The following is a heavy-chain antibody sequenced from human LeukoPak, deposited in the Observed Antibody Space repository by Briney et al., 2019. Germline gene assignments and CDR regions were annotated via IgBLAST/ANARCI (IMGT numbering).Heavy chain of an antibody. D-gene: IGHD1-20*01. CDR3: ARDFGNWNFDY. CDR2: ISGSGSTV. Sequence: GGSLRLSCAASGFTFSDYYMSWIRQAPGKGLEWVSYISGSGSTVYYADSVKGRFTNSRDNAKNPLNLQMNSLRAEDTAVYYCARDFGNWNFDYWGQGTLVTVSS. V-gene: IGHV3-11*04. J-gene: IGHJ4*02. CDR1: GFTFSDYY.